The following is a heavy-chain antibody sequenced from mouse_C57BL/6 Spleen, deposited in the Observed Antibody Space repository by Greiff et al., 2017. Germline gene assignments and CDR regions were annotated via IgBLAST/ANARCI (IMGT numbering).Heavy chain of an antibody. Sequence: QVQLQQSGAELVKPGASVKISCKASGYAFSSYWMNWVKQRPGKGLEWIGQIYPGDGDTNYNGKFKGKATLTADKSSSTAYMQLSSLTSEDSAVYFCARSEGRSYFFDYWGQGTTLTVSS. V-gene: IGHV1-80*01. CDR2: IYPGDGDT. D-gene: IGHD1-1*01. J-gene: IGHJ2*01. CDR1: GYAFSSYW. CDR3: ARSEGRSYFFDY.